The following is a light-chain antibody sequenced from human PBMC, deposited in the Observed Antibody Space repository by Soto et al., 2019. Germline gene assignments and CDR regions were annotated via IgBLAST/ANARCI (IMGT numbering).Light chain of an antibody. Sequence: ALTQPASVSGSPGQSVTISCTGTSSDVGAYKYVSWYQQHPGKAPKLMIYEVSNRPSGVSNRFSGSKSGNTASLTISGLQADDEADYYCNSYTGTITRFVFGTGTKVTVL. V-gene: IGLV2-14*01. J-gene: IGLJ1*01. CDR2: EVS. CDR3: NSYTGTITRFV. CDR1: SSDVGAYKY.